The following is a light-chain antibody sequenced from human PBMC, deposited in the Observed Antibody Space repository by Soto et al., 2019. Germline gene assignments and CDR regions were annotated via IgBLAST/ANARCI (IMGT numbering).Light chain of an antibody. CDR1: QSVNSLY. CDR3: QYYSGSQT. V-gene: IGKV3-20*01. CDR2: GAS. J-gene: IGKJ4*01. Sequence: IVLTQSPGILSLSPGEGATLSCRASQSVNSLYFAWYQQKPGQAPRLLIYGASSRATGIPDRFSGSGSGTDFTLTISRLEPEDFAVYYCQYYSGSQTFGGGTKVEIK.